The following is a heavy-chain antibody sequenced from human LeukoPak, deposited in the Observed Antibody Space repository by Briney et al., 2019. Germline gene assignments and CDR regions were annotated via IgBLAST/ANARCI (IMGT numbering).Heavy chain of an antibody. CDR2: ISGSGSST. D-gene: IGHD6-6*01. V-gene: IGHV3-23*01. Sequence: GGSLRLSCAASGFTFSSYDMSWVRQAPGKGLEWVSGISGSGSSTYYAGSVKGRFTISRDNSKNTLYLQLNSLRSEDTAVYSCARDTSIVDPAGYMDVWGKGTTVTVSS. CDR3: ARDTSIVDPAGYMDV. J-gene: IGHJ6*03. CDR1: GFTFSSYD.